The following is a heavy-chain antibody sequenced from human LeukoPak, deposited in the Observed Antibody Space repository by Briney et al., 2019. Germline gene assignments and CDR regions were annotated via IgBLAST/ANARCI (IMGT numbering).Heavy chain of an antibody. CDR1: GGSISSYY. D-gene: IGHD6-6*01. V-gene: IGHV4-59*12. CDR2: IYYSGST. CDR3: ARVTGSSLLLDY. J-gene: IGHJ4*02. Sequence: SETLSLTCTVSGGSISSYYWSWIRQPPGKGLEWIGYIYYSGSTNYNPSLKSRVTMSVDTSKNQFSLKLSSVTAADTAVYYCARVTGSSLLLDYWGQGTLVTVSS.